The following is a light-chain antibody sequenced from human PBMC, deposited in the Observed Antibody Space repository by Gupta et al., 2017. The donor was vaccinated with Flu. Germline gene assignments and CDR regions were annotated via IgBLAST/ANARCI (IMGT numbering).Light chain of an antibody. CDR3: QQYDSTPWT. Sequence: SLGERATINFKFSQNVLYSSNNKNYLAWYQPKPGQPPKLLIYWASTRESGVPDRFSGSGSGTDFPLTISSLQAEDVAVYYCQQYDSTPWTFGQGTKVEIK. CDR2: WAS. CDR1: QNVLYSSNNKNY. V-gene: IGKV4-1*01. J-gene: IGKJ1*01.